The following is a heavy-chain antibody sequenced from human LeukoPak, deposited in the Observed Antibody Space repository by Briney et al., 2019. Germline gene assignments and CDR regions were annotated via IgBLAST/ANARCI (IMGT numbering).Heavy chain of an antibody. CDR1: GGSIGSYY. Sequence: SETLSLTCTVSGGSIGSYYWNWIRQAPGKGLEWIGYIHYSGSTNHNSSLKSRVTISVDTSKDQYSLKLSSVTAADTAVYYCARDGVAGGFDYWGQGTLVTVSS. J-gene: IGHJ4*02. CDR2: IHYSGST. CDR3: ARDGVAGGFDY. V-gene: IGHV4-59*01. D-gene: IGHD6-19*01.